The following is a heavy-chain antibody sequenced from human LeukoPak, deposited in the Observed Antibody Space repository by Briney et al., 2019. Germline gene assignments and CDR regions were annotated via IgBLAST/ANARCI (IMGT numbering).Heavy chain of an antibody. D-gene: IGHD2-15*01. CDR3: ARDGGGVVVVVAATTGTGMDV. J-gene: IGHJ6*04. Sequence: PGGSLRLSCAASGFTFGSYSMNWVRQAPGKGLEWVSSIRSSSSYIYYADSVKGRFTISRDNAQNSLYLQMNSLRGEDTAVYYCARDGGGVVVVVAATTGTGMDVWGKGTTVTVSS. CDR1: GFTFGSYS. CDR2: IRSSSSYI. V-gene: IGHV3-21*01.